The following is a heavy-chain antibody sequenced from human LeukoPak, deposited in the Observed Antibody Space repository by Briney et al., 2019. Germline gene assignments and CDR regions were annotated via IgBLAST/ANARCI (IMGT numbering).Heavy chain of an antibody. Sequence: PGGSLRLSCAASGFTFDDYAMHWVRQAPGKGLEWVSGISWNSGSIGYADFVKGRFTISRDNAKNSLYLQMNSLRAEDMALYYCAKDMGSSGWYYFDYWGQGTLVTVSS. CDR3: AKDMGSSGWYYFDY. D-gene: IGHD6-19*01. J-gene: IGHJ4*02. CDR1: GFTFDDYA. CDR2: ISWNSGSI. V-gene: IGHV3-9*03.